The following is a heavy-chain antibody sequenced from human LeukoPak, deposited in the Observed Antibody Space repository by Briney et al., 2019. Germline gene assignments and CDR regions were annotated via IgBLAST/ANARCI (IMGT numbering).Heavy chain of an antibody. CDR2: INPNSGGT. D-gene: IGHD3-22*01. V-gene: IGHV1-2*02. Sequence: ASVKVSCKASGYTFTGYYMHWVRQAPGQGLEWMGWINPNSGGTNYAQKFQGRVTMTRDTSISTAYMELSRLRSDDTALYYCARDTSDSSGYLPYWGQGTLVTVSS. J-gene: IGHJ4*02. CDR3: ARDTSDSSGYLPY. CDR1: GYTFTGYY.